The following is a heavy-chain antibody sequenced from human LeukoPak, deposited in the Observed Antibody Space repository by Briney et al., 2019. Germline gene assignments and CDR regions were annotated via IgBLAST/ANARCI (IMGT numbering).Heavy chain of an antibody. D-gene: IGHD4-17*01. V-gene: IGHV3-23*01. CDR1: GFTFRDYA. CDR3: AKSGYDYGDTYPPDY. J-gene: IGHJ4*02. CDR2: LSDTGGST. Sequence: SGGSLRLSCAAFGFTFRDYAMNWVRQAPGKGLEWVSGLSDTGGSTYYADSVRGRFTISRDNSKNTLYLQMNSLIVEDTATYFCAKSGYDYGDTYPPDYWGQGTLVTVSS.